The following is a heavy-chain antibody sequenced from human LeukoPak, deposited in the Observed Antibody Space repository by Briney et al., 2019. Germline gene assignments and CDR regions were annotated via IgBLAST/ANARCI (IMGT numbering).Heavy chain of an antibody. CDR3: ARAQYYYDSSGTERYYYYGMDV. Sequence: GGSLRLSCAASGFTFSEYYMSWIRQAPGKGLEWVSAISDSGDATYYADSVKGRFTISRDNAKNSLYLQMNSLRAEDTAVYYCARAQYYYDSSGTERYYYYGMDVWGQGTTVTVSS. D-gene: IGHD3-22*01. J-gene: IGHJ6*02. V-gene: IGHV3-11*04. CDR1: GFTFSEYY. CDR2: ISDSGDAT.